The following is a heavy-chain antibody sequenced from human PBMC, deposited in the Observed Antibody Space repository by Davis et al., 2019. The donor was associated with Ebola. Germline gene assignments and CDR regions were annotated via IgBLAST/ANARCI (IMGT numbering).Heavy chain of an antibody. CDR2: IQKDGSEI. J-gene: IGHJ3*01. Sequence: GESLMISCAASGFIFSNYWMSWVRQAPGKGLEWVASIQKDGSEIYYVDSVKGRFTISRDNAKSSLTLQMNSLRAEDTAVYYCARGWSYPGVWGQGTMVTVSS. V-gene: IGHV3-7*03. D-gene: IGHD1-26*01. CDR3: ARGWSYPGV. CDR1: GFIFSNYW.